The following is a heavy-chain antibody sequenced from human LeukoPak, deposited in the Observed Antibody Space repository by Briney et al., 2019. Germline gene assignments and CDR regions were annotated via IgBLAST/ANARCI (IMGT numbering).Heavy chain of an antibody. CDR2: IYPGDSDT. V-gene: IGHV5-51*01. CDR3: ARWDYYGSGSYYRSPNFDY. D-gene: IGHD3-10*01. Sequence: GESLKISCKGSGYSFTSYWIGWVRQMPGKGLEWMGIIYPGDSDTRYSPYFQGQVTISADKSISTAYLQWSSLKASDTAMYYCARWDYYGSGSYYRSPNFDYWGQGTLVTVSS. CDR1: GYSFTSYW. J-gene: IGHJ4*02.